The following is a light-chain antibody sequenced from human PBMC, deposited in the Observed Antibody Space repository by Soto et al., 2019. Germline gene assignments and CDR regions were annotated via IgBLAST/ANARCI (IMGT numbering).Light chain of an antibody. CDR1: SSNIGAGYD. CDR2: GNS. CDR3: QSYDSSSRV. Sequence: QSVLTQPPSVSGAPGQRVTLSCTGSSSNIGAGYDVHWYQQLPGTAPKLLIYGNSNRPSGVPDRFSGSKSGTSASLAITGLQAEDEADYYCQSYDSSSRVFGGGTKVTVL. V-gene: IGLV1-40*01. J-gene: IGLJ2*01.